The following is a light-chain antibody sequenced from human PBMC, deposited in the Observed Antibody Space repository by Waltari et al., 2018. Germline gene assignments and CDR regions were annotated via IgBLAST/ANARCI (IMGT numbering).Light chain of an antibody. CDR3: SSFTSSSTLV. V-gene: IGLV2-14*03. Sequence: QSALTQPASVSGSPGQSITISCIGTSSDVGGYDYVSWYQQHPGKPPKLMIYDVTNRPSGVSDRVSGSKSGNTASLTISGLQAEDEADYYCSSFTSSSTLVFGGGTELTVL. CDR1: SSDVGGYDY. J-gene: IGLJ2*01. CDR2: DVT.